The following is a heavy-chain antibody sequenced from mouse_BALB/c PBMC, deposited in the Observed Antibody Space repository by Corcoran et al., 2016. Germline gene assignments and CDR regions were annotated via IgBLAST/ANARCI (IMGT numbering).Heavy chain of an antibody. Sequence: DVQLEESGPGLVKPSQSRSLPGSVTGYSITSGYYWNWIRQFPGNKLEWMGYISYDGSNNYNPSLKNRISITRDTSKNQFFLKLNSVTTEDTATYYCARGWAGYGYFDVLGAGTTVTVSS. J-gene: IGHJ1*01. CDR2: ISYDGSN. CDR1: GYSITSGYY. CDR3: ARGWAGYGYFDV. V-gene: IGHV3-6*02. D-gene: IGHD3-3*01.